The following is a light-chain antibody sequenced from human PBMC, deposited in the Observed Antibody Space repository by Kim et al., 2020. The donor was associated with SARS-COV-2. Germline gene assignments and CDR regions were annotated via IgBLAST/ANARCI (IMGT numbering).Light chain of an antibody. V-gene: IGKV3-15*01. J-gene: IGKJ1*01. CDR2: RAS. Sequence: VSPGERATLSCRAGQIVTDNLAWYQQKPGQSPRLLIYRASTRATGIPARFSGGGFGTEFTLTISSLQSEDFAVYYCQQYNNWPGTFGQGTKVDIK. CDR1: QIVTDN. CDR3: QQYNNWPGT.